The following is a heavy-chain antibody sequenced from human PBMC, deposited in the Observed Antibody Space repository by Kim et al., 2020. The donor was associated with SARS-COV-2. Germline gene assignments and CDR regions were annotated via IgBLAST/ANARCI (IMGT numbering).Heavy chain of an antibody. V-gene: IGHV3-23*01. CDR2: ISGSGGST. Sequence: GGSLRLSCAASGFTFSSYAMSWVRQAPGKGLEWDSAISGSGGSTYYADSVKGRFTISRDNSKNTLYLQMNSLRAEDTAVYYCAKCYYDSSGYYYFDYWGQGTLVTVSS. CDR1: GFTFSSYA. D-gene: IGHD3-22*01. CDR3: AKCYYDSSGYYYFDY. J-gene: IGHJ4*02.